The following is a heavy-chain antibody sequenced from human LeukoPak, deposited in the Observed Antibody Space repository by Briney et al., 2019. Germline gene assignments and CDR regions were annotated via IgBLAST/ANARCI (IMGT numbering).Heavy chain of an antibody. CDR1: GGNFNFYA. CDR3: AIKDHILTALGLGPHIPHYFDY. CDR2: IIPIAGTT. V-gene: IGHV1-69*13. Sequence: SVKVSCKATGGNFNFYAISWLRQAPGQGLEWMGGIIPIAGTTNYAQKSQGRVTITADESTSTAYMELSSLRSEDTAVYYCAIKDHILTALGLGPHIPHYFDYWGQGTPVTVSS. J-gene: IGHJ4*02. D-gene: IGHD3-9*01.